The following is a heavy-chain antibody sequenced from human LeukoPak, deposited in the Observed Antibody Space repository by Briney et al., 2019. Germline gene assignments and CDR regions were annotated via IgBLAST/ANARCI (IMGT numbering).Heavy chain of an antibody. V-gene: IGHV4-39*01. D-gene: IGHD6-6*01. Sequence: KPSETLSLTCTVSGGSISSSSYYWGWIRQPPGKGLEWIGSIYYSGSTYYNPSLKSRVTISVDTSKNQFSLKLSSVTAADTAVYYCARRWYSSSSAFDIWGQGTMVIVSS. CDR1: GGSISSSSYY. CDR2: IYYSGST. J-gene: IGHJ3*02. CDR3: ARRWYSSSSAFDI.